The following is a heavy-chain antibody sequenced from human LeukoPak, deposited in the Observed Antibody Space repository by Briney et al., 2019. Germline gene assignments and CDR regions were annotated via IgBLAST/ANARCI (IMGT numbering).Heavy chain of an antibody. Sequence: SETLSLTCTVSGGSISSGGYYWSWIRQHPGKGPEWIGYIYYSGSTYYNPSLKSRVTISVDTSKNQFSLKLSSVTAADTAVYYCAREHVRGTYFDYWGQGTLVTVSS. CDR1: GGSISSGGYY. D-gene: IGHD3-16*01. V-gene: IGHV4-31*03. J-gene: IGHJ4*02. CDR2: IYYSGST. CDR3: AREHVRGTYFDY.